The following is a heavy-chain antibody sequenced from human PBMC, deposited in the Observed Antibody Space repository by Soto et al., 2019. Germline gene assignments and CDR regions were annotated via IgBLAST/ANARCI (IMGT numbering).Heavy chain of an antibody. D-gene: IGHD4-17*01. CDR2: MNPNSGNT. CDR3: ARGFKYGDCSRWFDP. V-gene: IGHV1-8*01. J-gene: IGHJ5*02. Sequence: QVQLVQSGAEVKKPGASVKVSCKASGYTFTSYDINWVRQATGQVVEYLGWMNPNSGNTGYVKKFQGRVTMTRDTTMSTAYMELRSLRSEDTAVYYCARGFKYGDCSRWFDPWGPGTLVTVSS. CDR1: GYTFTSYD.